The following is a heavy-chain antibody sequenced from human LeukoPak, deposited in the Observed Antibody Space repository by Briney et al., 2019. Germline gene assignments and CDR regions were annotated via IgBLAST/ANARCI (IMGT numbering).Heavy chain of an antibody. J-gene: IGHJ4*02. CDR2: ISGSGGST. CDR1: GFTFSSYA. D-gene: IGHD2-15*01. CDR3: AKGGYCSGGSCYHHYFDY. Sequence: PEGSLRLCRAASGFTFSSYAMSWVRQAPGKGLEWVSAISGSGGSTYYADSVKGRFTISRDNSKNTLYLQMNSLRAEDTAVYYCAKGGYCSGGSCYHHYFDYWGQGTLVTVSS. V-gene: IGHV3-23*01.